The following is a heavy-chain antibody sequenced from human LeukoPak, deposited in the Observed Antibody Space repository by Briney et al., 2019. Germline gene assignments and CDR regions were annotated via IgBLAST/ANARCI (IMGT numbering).Heavy chain of an antibody. J-gene: IGHJ4*02. V-gene: IGHV4-38-2*02. Sequence: ASETLSLTCTVSGYSISSDYYWGWIRQPPGKGLEWIGNIFHNGNTYYNPSLKSRVTMSIDTSKKQFSLKLRTATAADTAVYYCARIEDVTRGYNHAYYFDYWGQGTLVTVSS. CDR2: IFHNGNT. CDR1: GYSISSDYY. D-gene: IGHD5-18*01. CDR3: ARIEDVTRGYNHAYYFDY.